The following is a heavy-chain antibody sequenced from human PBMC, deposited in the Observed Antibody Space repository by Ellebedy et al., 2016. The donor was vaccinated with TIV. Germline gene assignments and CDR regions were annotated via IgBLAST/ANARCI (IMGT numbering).Heavy chain of an antibody. J-gene: IGHJ6*02. Sequence: GESLKISCAASGFTFSGPAMHWVRQASGKGLEWVGRIRSKANSYATAYASSVKGRFTISRDDSKNTSYLQMNSLKTEDTAVYYCTRPFTPYDILTGYHYYGMDVWGQGTTVTVSS. D-gene: IGHD3-9*01. CDR3: TRPFTPYDILTGYHYYGMDV. CDR2: IRSKANSYAT. CDR1: GFTFSGPA. V-gene: IGHV3-73*01.